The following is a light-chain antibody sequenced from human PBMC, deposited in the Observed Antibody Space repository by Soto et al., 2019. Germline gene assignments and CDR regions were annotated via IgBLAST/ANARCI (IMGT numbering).Light chain of an antibody. Sequence: QLVLTQSPSASASLGASVKLTCTLSSGHSSYAIAWHQQQPEKVPRYLMKLNSDGSHSKGDGIPDRFSGSSSGAERYLTISSLQSEDEADYYCQTWGSGIYWVFGGGTKLTVL. CDR2: LNSDGSH. V-gene: IGLV4-69*01. J-gene: IGLJ3*02. CDR3: QTWGSGIYWV. CDR1: SGHSSYA.